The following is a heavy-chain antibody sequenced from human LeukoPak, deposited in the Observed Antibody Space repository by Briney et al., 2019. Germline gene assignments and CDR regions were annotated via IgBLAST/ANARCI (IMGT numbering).Heavy chain of an antibody. V-gene: IGHV3-23*01. CDR2: MSGSGVTGT. D-gene: IGHD4-23*01. CDR1: GFSSSTFA. J-gene: IGHJ4*02. Sequence: GGSLRLSCVASGFSSSTFAMSWVRQAPGKGLERVSVMSGSGVTGTYYADSVKGRFTISRDNSKNTLFLEMNSLRAEDTALYYCAKGYYGGSATHFDSWGQGILVTVSS. CDR3: AKGYYGGSATHFDS.